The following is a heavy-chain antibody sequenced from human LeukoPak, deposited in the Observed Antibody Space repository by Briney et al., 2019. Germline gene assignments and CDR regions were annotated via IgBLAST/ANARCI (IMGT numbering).Heavy chain of an antibody. D-gene: IGHD5-12*01. Sequence: GGSLRLSCAASGFTFSSYAMHWVRQAPGKGLEWVAVISYDGSNKYYADTVKGRFTISRDNSKNTLYLQMNSLRAEDTAVYYCAKDLTYFGVATMGYGMDVWGQGTTVTVSS. J-gene: IGHJ6*02. CDR3: AKDLTYFGVATMGYGMDV. V-gene: IGHV3-30-3*01. CDR1: GFTFSSYA. CDR2: ISYDGSNK.